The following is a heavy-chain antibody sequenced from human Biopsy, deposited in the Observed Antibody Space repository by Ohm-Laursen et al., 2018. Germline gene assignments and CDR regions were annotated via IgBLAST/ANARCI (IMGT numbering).Heavy chain of an antibody. CDR1: GGTFSKYG. V-gene: IGHV1-46*01. CDR2: ISPSGATT. CDR3: ARAGVGSDGTDSYYYGMDV. D-gene: IGHD5-24*01. J-gene: IGHJ6*02. Sequence: GASVKVSCKTSGGTFSKYGISWVRQAPGQGLEWMGVISPSGATTSFSQKFQGRITMTRDTSTGTVYMDLNSLGSEDTAVYYCARAGVGSDGTDSYYYGMDVWGPGTTVTVSS.